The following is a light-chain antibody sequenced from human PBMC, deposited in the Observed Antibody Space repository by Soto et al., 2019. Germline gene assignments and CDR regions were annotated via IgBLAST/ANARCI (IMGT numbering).Light chain of an antibody. CDR3: LQYGSSPHT. J-gene: IGKJ5*01. CDR1: QSVSSN. CDR2: TAS. V-gene: IGKV3-20*01. Sequence: EIVLTQSPGTLSLSPGERATLSCRASQSVSSNLAWYQQKPGQAPRLLISTASSRATGIPDRFSGSGSGTDFTLTITRLEPEDFAVYYCLQYGSSPHTFGQGTRLEIK.